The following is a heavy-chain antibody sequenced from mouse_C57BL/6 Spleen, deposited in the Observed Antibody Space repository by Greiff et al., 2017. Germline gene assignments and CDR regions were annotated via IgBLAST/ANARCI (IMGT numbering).Heavy chain of an antibody. V-gene: IGHV1-64*01. CDR2: IHPNSGST. J-gene: IGHJ4*01. D-gene: IGHD1-1*01. CDR3: ARSAVSTTVVTLYYYAMDY. CDR1: GYTFTSYW. Sequence: QVQLQQPGAELVKPGASVKLSCKASGYTFTSYWMHWVKQRPGQGLEWIGMIHPNSGSTNYNEKFKSKATLTVDKSSSTAYMQLSSLTSEDSAVYYCARSAVSTTVVTLYYYAMDYWGQGTSVTVSS.